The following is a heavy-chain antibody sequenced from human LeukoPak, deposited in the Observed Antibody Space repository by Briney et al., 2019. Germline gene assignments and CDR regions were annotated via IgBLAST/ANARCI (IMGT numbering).Heavy chain of an antibody. CDR2: IKQDGSEK. V-gene: IGHV3-7*04. D-gene: IGHD3-22*01. Sequence: GGSLRLSCVASGFTFGSYGMSWVRQAPGKGLEWVANIKQDGSEKYLVDSVKGRFTISRDNAKNSLYLQMESLRAEDTAVYYCARGEYYYDGGYWGQGTLVTVSS. CDR1: GFTFGSYG. CDR3: ARGEYYYDGGY. J-gene: IGHJ4*02.